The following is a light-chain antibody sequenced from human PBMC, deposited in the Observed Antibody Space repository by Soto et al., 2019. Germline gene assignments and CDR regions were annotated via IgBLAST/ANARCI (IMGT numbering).Light chain of an antibody. CDR2: GAS. CDR1: QSVYSSY. V-gene: IGKV3-20*01. Sequence: EIVLTQSPGPLSLSPGERATLSCRASQSVYSSYLAWYQQKPGQAPRLLIYGASSRAAGIPDRFSGSGSRTDFTLTISGLEPEDFAVYFCQQYGGPTRITFGQGTRLEI. J-gene: IGKJ5*01. CDR3: QQYGGPTRIT.